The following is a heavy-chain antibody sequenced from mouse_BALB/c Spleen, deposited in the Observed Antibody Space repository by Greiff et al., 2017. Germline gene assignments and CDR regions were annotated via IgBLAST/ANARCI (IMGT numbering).Heavy chain of an antibody. CDR3: ARGELRREGAMDY. Sequence: EVKLMESGGGLVQPGGSLKLSCAASGFTFSSYGMSWVRQTPDKRLELVATINSNGGSTYYPDSVKGRFTISRDNAKNTLYLQMSSLKSEDTAMYYCARGELRREGAMDYWGQGTSVTVSS. J-gene: IGHJ4*01. D-gene: IGHD2-4*01. CDR1: GFTFSSYG. CDR2: INSNGGST. V-gene: IGHV5-6-3*01.